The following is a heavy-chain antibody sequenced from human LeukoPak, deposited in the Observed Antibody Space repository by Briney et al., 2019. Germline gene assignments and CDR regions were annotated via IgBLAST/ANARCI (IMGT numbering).Heavy chain of an antibody. CDR1: GGSISSGSYY. CDR2: IYTSGST. J-gene: IGHJ5*02. D-gene: IGHD2-2*01. Sequence: SETLSLTCTVSGGSISSGSYYWSWIRQPAGKGLEWIGRIYTSGSTNYNPSLKSRVTISVDTSKSQFSLKLSSVTAADTAVYCCARAGIVVVPAASGSGWFDPWGQGTLVTVSS. V-gene: IGHV4-61*02. CDR3: ARAGIVVVPAASGSGWFDP.